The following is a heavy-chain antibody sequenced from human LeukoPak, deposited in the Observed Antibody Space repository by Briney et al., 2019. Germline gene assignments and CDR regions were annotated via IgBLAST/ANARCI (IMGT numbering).Heavy chain of an antibody. CDR2: IYHSGST. D-gene: IGHD4-23*01. J-gene: IGHJ4*02. CDR1: GYSISSGYY. V-gene: IGHV4-38-2*02. CDR3: ARAPTTVVTGFDY. Sequence: SETLSLTCTVSGYSISSGYYWGWIRPPPGKGLEWIGSIYHSGSTYYNPSLKSRVTISVDTSKNQFSLKLSSVTAADTAVYYCARAPTTVVTGFDYWAREPWSPSPQ.